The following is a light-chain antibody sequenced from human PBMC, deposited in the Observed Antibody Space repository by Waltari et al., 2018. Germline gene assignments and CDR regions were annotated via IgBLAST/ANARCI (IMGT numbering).Light chain of an antibody. Sequence: ETVLTQSPATLSLSPGERATLSGRASQSVDRYLAWYQQKPGQAPRLLIYDTSNRATGTPARFSGSGSGTDFTLTISSLEPEDFAVYYCQQRKNWPPLTFGGGTKVEIK. CDR2: DTS. J-gene: IGKJ4*01. V-gene: IGKV3-11*01. CDR1: QSVDRY. CDR3: QQRKNWPPLT.